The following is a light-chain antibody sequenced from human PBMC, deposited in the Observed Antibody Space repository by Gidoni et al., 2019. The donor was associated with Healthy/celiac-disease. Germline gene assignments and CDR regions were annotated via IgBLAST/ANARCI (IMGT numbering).Light chain of an antibody. CDR2: AAS. V-gene: IGKV1-39*01. CDR1: QSMSSY. Sequence: DIQMTHSPSSLSASVGDRVTITCRASQSMSSYLNWYQQKPGKAPKLLIYAASSLQSGVPSRFSGSGSGTDFTLTISSLQPEDFATYYCQQSYSTPWTFGQGTKVEIK. CDR3: QQSYSTPWT. J-gene: IGKJ1*01.